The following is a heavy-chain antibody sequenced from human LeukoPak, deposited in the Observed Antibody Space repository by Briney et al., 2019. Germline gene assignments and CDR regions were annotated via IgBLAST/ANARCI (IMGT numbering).Heavy chain of an antibody. J-gene: IGHJ4*02. V-gene: IGHV3-53*01. CDR1: GFTVSNDY. Sequence: GGSLRLSCAASGFTVSNDYISWVRQAPGKGLEWVSLIYSGGDTYYADSVKGRFTISRDNSRNTLYLQMNSLRAEDTAVYYCARGFFSGTYAYWGQGTLVTVSS. D-gene: IGHD1-26*01. CDR2: IYSGGDT. CDR3: ARGFFSGTYAY.